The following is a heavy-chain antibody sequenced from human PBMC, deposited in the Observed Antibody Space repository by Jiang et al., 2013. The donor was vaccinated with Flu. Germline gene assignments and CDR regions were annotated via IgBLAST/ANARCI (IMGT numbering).Heavy chain of an antibody. V-gene: IGHV3-21*01. Sequence: GGSLRLSCAASGFIFSGNTMNWVRQVPGKRLEWVASISRNSAYLYYSNSVRGRFTIFRDNARNSVYLQMNSLRAEDTAIYYCAREKPSKTYVHYYGMDVWGLGTTVTVSS. CDR1: GFIFSGNT. CDR2: ISRNSAYL. D-gene: IGHD4-11*01. J-gene: IGHJ6*02. CDR3: AREKPSKTYVHYYGMDV.